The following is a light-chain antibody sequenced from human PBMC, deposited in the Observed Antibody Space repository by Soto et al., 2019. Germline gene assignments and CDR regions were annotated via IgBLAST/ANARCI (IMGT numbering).Light chain of an antibody. J-gene: IGKJ2*01. CDR1: QSVGSTD. CDR2: GAS. Sequence: EIVLTQSPGTLSLSPGQRATLSCRASQSVGSTDLAWYQQKPGQAPRLLIYGASNRATGIPDRFSGSGSGTDFPLTISRLEPEDFAVYYCQQFGSSQYTFGQGTKLEIK. V-gene: IGKV3-20*01. CDR3: QQFGSSQYT.